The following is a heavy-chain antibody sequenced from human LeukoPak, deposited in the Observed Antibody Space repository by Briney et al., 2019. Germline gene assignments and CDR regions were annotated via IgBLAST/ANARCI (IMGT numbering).Heavy chain of an antibody. CDR2: ISYDGRNT. V-gene: IGHV3-30*18. CDR3: AKDRLVVAPAAMTSNFDY. CDR1: GFSFSTYS. D-gene: IGHD2-2*01. Sequence: GGSLRLSCAASGFSFSTYSMNWVRQAPGKGLEWLAVISYDGRNTYYADSVKGRLTISRDNSKNTLFLQMNSLRGEDTAVYYCAKDRLVVAPAAMTSNFDYWGQGTLVTVSS. J-gene: IGHJ4*02.